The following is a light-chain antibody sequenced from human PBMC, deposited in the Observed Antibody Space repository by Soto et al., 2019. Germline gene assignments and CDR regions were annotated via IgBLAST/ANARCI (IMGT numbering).Light chain of an antibody. CDR2: DEN. CDR3: GAWDSSLNAVV. J-gene: IGLJ2*01. CDR1: SSNVGDNH. V-gene: IGLV1-51*01. Sequence: QAVVTQPHSVSAAPGQKGSISCSGSSSNVGDNHVSWYQQFPGTAPKLLIYDENKRPSGIPDRLSGSKSGTSAILGITGLQTGDEADYYCGAWDSSLNAVVFGGGTQLTVL.